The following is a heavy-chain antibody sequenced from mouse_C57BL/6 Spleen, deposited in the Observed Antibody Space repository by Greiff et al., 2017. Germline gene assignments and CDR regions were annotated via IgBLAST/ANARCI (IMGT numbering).Heavy chain of an antibody. CDR1: GYTFTSYW. J-gene: IGHJ2*01. Sequence: QVQLKESGTELVKPGASVKLSCKASGYTFTSYWMHWVKQRPGQGLEWIGNINPSNGGTNYNEKFKSKATLTVDKSSSTAYMQHSSLTSEDSAVYYCARRSYYSSSPYYFDYWGQGTTLTVSS. CDR3: ARRSYYSSSPYYFDY. V-gene: IGHV1-53*01. D-gene: IGHD1-1*01. CDR2: INPSNGGT.